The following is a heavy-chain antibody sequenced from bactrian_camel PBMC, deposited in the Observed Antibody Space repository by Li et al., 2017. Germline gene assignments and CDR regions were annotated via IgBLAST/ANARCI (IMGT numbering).Heavy chain of an antibody. D-gene: IGHD1*01. Sequence: HVQLVESGGGSVQAGGSLRVSCAASGDSTNHYCMGWFRQAPGKEREGVATIGLNDITRYTNSVQGRFIISKDNAKNTVYLHMVNLKPEDTAMYYCAADLLLMRPLDVSEYKYWGQGTQVTVS. CDR3: AADLLLMRPLDVSEYKY. J-gene: IGHJ4*01. V-gene: IGHV3S63*01. CDR1: GDSTNHYC. CDR2: IGLNDIT.